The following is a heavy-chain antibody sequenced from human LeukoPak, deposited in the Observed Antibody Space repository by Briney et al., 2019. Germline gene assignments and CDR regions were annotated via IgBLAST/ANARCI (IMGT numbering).Heavy chain of an antibody. D-gene: IGHD6-6*01. CDR3: AKSRSSEARAGSNY. CDR2: ISGSGDST. J-gene: IGHJ4*02. Sequence: PGGSLRLSCAASGFTFSSYSMNWVRQAPGKGLEWVSSISGSGDSTYYADSVKGRFTISRDNSKNTLYLQLNSLRAEDTAVYYCAKSRSSEARAGSNYWGQGTLVTVSS. CDR1: GFTFSSYS. V-gene: IGHV3-23*01.